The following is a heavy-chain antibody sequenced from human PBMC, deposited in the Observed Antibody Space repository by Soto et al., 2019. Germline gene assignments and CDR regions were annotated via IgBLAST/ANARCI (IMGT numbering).Heavy chain of an antibody. CDR2: ITPSGGST. J-gene: IGHJ3*02. CDR3: ARDPRFLEWSHAFAI. CDR1: GYTFTSYY. Sequence: QVQLVQSGAEVKKPGASVKVSCKASGYTFTSYYMHWVRQAPGQGLEWMGIITPSGGSTIYAQNFQGRVTMTRDTSTSTVYMELSSLRSEDTAVYYCARDPRFLEWSHAFAIWGQGTMVTVSS. V-gene: IGHV1-46*03. D-gene: IGHD3-3*01.